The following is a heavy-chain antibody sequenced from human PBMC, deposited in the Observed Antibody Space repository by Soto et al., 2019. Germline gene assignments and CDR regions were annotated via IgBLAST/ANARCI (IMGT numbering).Heavy chain of an antibody. CDR1: GYSISSGYY. J-gene: IGHJ5*02. Sequence: SETLSLTCAVSGYSISSGYYWCFIRQPPGKGLEWIGSIYHSGSTYYNPSLKSRVTISVDTSKNQFSLKLSSVTAADTAVYYCARGLRGGNSEWFDPWGQGTLVTVSS. V-gene: IGHV4-38-2*01. D-gene: IGHD2-21*02. CDR3: ARGLRGGNSEWFDP. CDR2: IYHSGST.